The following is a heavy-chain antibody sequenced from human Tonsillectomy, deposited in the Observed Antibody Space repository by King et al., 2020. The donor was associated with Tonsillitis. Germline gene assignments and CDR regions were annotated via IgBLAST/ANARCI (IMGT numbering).Heavy chain of an antibody. Sequence: QLQESGPGLAKPSETLSLICTVSGGSVSSGSYYGGWIRQPPGKGLEWIGYIYYTGNTNYNPSLKSRVTISVDTSKNQFALQLSSVTAADTAVYYCARAEPTGTTYFDYWGQGTLVTVSS. D-gene: IGHD1-1*01. CDR3: ARAEPTGTTYFDY. CDR2: IYYTGNT. CDR1: GGSVSSGSYY. J-gene: IGHJ4*02. V-gene: IGHV4-61*01.